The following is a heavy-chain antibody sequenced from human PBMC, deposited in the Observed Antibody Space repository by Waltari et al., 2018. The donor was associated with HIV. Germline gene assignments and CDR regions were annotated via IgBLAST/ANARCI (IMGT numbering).Heavy chain of an antibody. D-gene: IGHD6-19*01. CDR3: AREAGYNSGWYGGYYFDF. V-gene: IGHV4-34*02. CDR1: GGSFSGYY. CDR2: INHSGTT. Sequence: QVQLQQWGARQLKASDTLSLTCAVYGGSFSGYYWTWIRQSPGKGLEWIGEINHSGTTNDSPSLKSRVTISRDTSKNQFALKLTSVTAADTAVYYCAREAGYNSGWYGGYYFDFWGQGALVTVSS. J-gene: IGHJ4*02.